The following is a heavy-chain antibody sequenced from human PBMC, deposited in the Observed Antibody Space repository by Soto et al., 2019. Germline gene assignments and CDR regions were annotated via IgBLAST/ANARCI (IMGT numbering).Heavy chain of an antibody. D-gene: IGHD6-19*01. V-gene: IGHV4-39*01. J-gene: IGHJ4*02. Sequence: SETLSLTCTVSGCSISSSSYYWCWIRQPPGKGLEWIGSIYYSGSTYYNPSLKSRVTISVDTSKNQFSLKLSSVTAADTAVYYCARLKVAGTDYWGQGTLVTVSS. CDR1: GCSISSSSYY. CDR3: ARLKVAGTDY. CDR2: IYYSGST.